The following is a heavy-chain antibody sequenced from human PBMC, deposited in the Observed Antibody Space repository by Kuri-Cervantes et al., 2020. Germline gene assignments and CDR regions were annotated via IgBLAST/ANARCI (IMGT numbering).Heavy chain of an antibody. V-gene: IGHV4-38-2*01. D-gene: IGHD6-13*01. J-gene: IGHJ4*02. CDR2: INHSGST. CDR3: ARVGIAAAGPYYFDY. CDR1: GYSISSGYY. Sequence: GSLRLSCAVSGYSISSGYYWGWIRQPPGKGLEWIGEINHSGSTNYNPSLKSRVTISVDTSKNQFSLKLSSVTAADTAVYYCARVGIAAAGPYYFDYWGQGTLVTVSS.